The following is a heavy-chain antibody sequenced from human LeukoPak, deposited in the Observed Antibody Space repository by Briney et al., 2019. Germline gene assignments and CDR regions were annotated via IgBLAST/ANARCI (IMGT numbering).Heavy chain of an antibody. Sequence: GRSLRLSCSASGFTSYRSSIQCVGQAPGGGLEYVVDVISSGSSTFHANSVKGRFTISRDNSKNTLYLQMGSLRPEDMAVYFCTRGSGYDYVWGTYRADYWGQGTLVTVSS. CDR1: GFTSYRSS. CDR3: TRGSGYDYVWGTYRADY. V-gene: IGHV3-64*01. CDR2: VISSGSST. D-gene: IGHD3-16*02. J-gene: IGHJ4*02.